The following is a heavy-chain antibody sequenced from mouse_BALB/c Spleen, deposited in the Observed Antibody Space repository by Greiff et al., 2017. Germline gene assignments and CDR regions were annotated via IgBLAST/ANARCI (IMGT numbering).Heavy chain of an antibody. CDR2: ISSGSSTI. J-gene: IGHJ2*01. V-gene: IGHV5-17*02. CDR3: ARRMFDY. CDR1: GFTFSSFG. Sequence: EVQLVESGGGLVQPGGSRKLSCAASGFTFSSFGMHWVRQAPEKGLEWVAYISSGSSTIYYADTVKGRFTISRDNPKNTLFLQMTSLRSEDTAMYYCARRMFDYWGQGTTLTVSS.